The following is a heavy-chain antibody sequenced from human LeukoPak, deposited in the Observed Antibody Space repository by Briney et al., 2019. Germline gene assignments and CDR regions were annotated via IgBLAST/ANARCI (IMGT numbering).Heavy chain of an antibody. CDR3: AKDGGSGWYVGSDY. CDR1: GFTFSNNG. Sequence: GGSRRLSCAASGFTFSNNGMHWVRQAPGKGLEWVAVIWYDGSNKYYADSVKGRFTISRDNSKNTLYLQMNSLRAEDTAVYYCAKDGGSGWYVGSDYWGQGTLVTVSS. J-gene: IGHJ4*02. V-gene: IGHV3-33*06. D-gene: IGHD6-19*01. CDR2: IWYDGSNK.